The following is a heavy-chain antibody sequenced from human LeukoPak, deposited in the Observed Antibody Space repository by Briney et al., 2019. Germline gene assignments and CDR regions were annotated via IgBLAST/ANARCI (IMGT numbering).Heavy chain of an antibody. V-gene: IGHV4-34*01. J-gene: IGHJ5*02. CDR2: INHSGIT. CDR3: ARVGDYSSNWFDP. D-gene: IGHD4-17*01. CDR1: GGSFSAYY. Sequence: SETLSLTCAASGGSFSAYYWSWIRQPPGKGLEWMGEINHSGITNNNPSPKSRVTISVATSKSQFSLKLSSVTAADTAVYYCARVGDYSSNWFDPWGQGTLVTVSS.